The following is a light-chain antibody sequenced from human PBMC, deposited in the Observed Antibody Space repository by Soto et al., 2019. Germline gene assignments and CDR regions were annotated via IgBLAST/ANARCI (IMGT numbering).Light chain of an antibody. J-gene: IGKJ3*01. V-gene: IGKV1-5*01. CDR2: DAS. Sequence: DLQMTQSPSTLSASVGDRVTITCRASQSISSWLAWYQQKPGKAPKLLIYDASSLESGVPSRFSGSGSGTEFTLPISSLQPDDFATYYCQHGFTFGPGTKVDIK. CDR3: QHGFT. CDR1: QSISSW.